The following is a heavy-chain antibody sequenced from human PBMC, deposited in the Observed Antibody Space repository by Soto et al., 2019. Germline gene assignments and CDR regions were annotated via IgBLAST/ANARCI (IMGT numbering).Heavy chain of an antibody. CDR1: GFTFSSYA. J-gene: IGHJ4*02. D-gene: IGHD3-16*02. CDR3: AKIPTGVWGSYRSEFDY. V-gene: IGHV3-23*01. CDR2: ISGSGGST. Sequence: EVQLLESGGGLVQPGGSLRLSCAASGFTFSSYAMSWVRQAPGKGLEWVSAISGSGGSTYYADSVKGRFTMSRDNSKNTLYLQMNSLRAEDTAVYYCAKIPTGVWGSYRSEFDYWGQGTLVTVSS.